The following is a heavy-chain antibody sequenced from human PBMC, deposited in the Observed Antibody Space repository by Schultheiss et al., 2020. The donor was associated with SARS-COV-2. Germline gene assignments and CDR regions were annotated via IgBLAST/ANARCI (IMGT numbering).Heavy chain of an antibody. V-gene: IGHV3-33*08. D-gene: IGHD2-2*01. Sequence: GGSLRLSCAASGFTVSSNYMSWVRQAPGKGLEWVAVIWYDGSNKYYADSVKGRFTISRDNSKNTLYLQMNSLRAEDTAVYYCARGTLTMPYPDDAFDIWGQGTMVTVSS. CDR2: IWYDGSNK. CDR1: GFTVSSNY. J-gene: IGHJ3*02. CDR3: ARGTLTMPYPDDAFDI.